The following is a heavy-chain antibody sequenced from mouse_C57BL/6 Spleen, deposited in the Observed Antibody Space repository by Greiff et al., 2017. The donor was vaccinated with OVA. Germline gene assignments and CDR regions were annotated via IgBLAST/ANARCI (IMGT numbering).Heavy chain of an antibody. V-gene: IGHV3-6*01. CDR2: ISYDGSN. Sequence: VQLQQSGPGLVKPSQSLSLTCSVTGYSITSGYYWNWIRQFPGNKLEWMGYISYDGSNNYNPSLKNRISITRDTSKNQFFLKLNSVTTEDTATYYCARNYYALYYFDYWGQGTTLTVSS. CDR3: ARNYYALYYFDY. J-gene: IGHJ2*01. D-gene: IGHD1-1*01. CDR1: GYSITSGYY.